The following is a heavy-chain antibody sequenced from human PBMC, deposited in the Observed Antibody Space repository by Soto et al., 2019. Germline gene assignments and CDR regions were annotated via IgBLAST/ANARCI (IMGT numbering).Heavy chain of an antibody. CDR1: GFTFSSYG. CDR3: AKIPPRGLANYYGSGSYYRVGHGMDV. Sequence: QVQLVESGGGVVQPGRSLRLSCAASGFTFSSYGMHWVRQAPGKGLEWVAVISYDGSNKYYADSVKGRFTISRDNSKNTLYLQMNGLRAEDTAVYYCAKIPPRGLANYYGSGSYYRVGHGMDVWGQGTTVTVSS. CDR2: ISYDGSNK. D-gene: IGHD3-10*01. J-gene: IGHJ6*02. V-gene: IGHV3-30*18.